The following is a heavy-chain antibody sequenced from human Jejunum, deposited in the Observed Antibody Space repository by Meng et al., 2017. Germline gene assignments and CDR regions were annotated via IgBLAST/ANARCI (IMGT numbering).Heavy chain of an antibody. CDR2: INSDGGTP. D-gene: IGHD6-13*01. Sequence: GGSLRLSCAASGFLSNNYWHWVRQAPGKGLVWVSRINSDGGTPVYADSVKGRFTISRDNAKNTLDLQMNSLRAEDTAVYYCICYSSSWHWGQGTRVTVSS. CDR3: ICYSSSWH. V-gene: IGHV3-74*01. CDR1: GFLSNNYW. J-gene: IGHJ4*02.